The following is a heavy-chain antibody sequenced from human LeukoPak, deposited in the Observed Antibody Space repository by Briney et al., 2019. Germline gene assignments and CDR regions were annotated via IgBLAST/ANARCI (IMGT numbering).Heavy chain of an antibody. J-gene: IGHJ4*02. D-gene: IGHD4-17*01. CDR2: ISSSGDTT. Sequence: PGGSLRLSCSASGFTFSSYAMHWVGQAPGKGLEYVSGISSSGDTTYYADSVKGRFTISRDNSKNSLYLQMSSLGAEHTAVYYCVKGATVTTGYWGQGTLVTVSS. V-gene: IGHV3-64D*09. CDR3: VKGATVTTGY. CDR1: GFTFSSYA.